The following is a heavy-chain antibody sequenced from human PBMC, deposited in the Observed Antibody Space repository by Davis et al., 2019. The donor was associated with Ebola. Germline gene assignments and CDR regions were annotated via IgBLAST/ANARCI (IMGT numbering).Heavy chain of an antibody. D-gene: IGHD4-17*01. CDR2: IHSNGIT. CDR1: GDAITNYY. Sequence: PSETLSLTCNVSGDAITNYYRSWIRLPAGKGLEWIGRIHSNGITNYNPSLRSRVTMSLETSRNQFSLRLTSLTAADTALYYCARASVMTAVTTFDSWGQGTLVTVSA. CDR3: ARASVMTAVTTFDS. V-gene: IGHV4-4*07. J-gene: IGHJ4*02.